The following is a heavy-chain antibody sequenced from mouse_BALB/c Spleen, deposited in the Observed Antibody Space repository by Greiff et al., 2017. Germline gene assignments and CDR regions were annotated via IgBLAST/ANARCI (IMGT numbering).Heavy chain of an antibody. Sequence: VHLVESGPGLVAPSQSLSITCTVSGFSLTSYGVHWVRQPPGKGLEWLGVIWAGGSTNYNSAIMSSLSISTDNSKSQVFLKMNSLQTDDTAMYYCAGDEGIYYDYGGAMDYWGQGTSVTVSA. J-gene: IGHJ4*01. CDR3: AGDEGIYYDYGGAMDY. CDR1: GFSLTSYG. V-gene: IGHV2-9*02. D-gene: IGHD2-4*01. CDR2: IWAGGST.